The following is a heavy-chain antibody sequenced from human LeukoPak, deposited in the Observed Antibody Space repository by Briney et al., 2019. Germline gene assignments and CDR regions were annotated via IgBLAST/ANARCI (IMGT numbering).Heavy chain of an antibody. CDR1: GYTFTGYY. V-gene: IGHV1-2*02. CDR2: INPNSGGT. D-gene: IGHD3-22*01. Sequence: ASVKVSCKASGYTFTGYYMHWVRQAPGQGLEWMGWINPNSGGTNYAQKFQGRVTMTRDTSISTAYMELSSLRSEDTAVYFCARSDYYDSSGYYYGYWGQGTLVTVSS. J-gene: IGHJ4*02. CDR3: ARSDYYDSSGYYYGY.